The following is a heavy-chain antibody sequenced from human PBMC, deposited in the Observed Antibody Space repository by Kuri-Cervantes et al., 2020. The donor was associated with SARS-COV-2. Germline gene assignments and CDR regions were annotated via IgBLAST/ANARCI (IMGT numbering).Heavy chain of an antibody. CDR3: AKGSKSIIAVSGTKGFFDY. V-gene: IGHV3-23*01. D-gene: IGHD6-19*01. J-gene: IGHJ4*02. CDR1: GFTFSSYA. CDR2: ISGSGGST. Sequence: GESLKISCAASGFTFSSYAMSWVRQAPGKGLEWVSAISGSGGSTYYADSVKGRFTISRDNSKNTLYLQMNSLRAEDTAVYYCAKGSKSIIAVSGTKGFFDYWGQGTLVTVSS.